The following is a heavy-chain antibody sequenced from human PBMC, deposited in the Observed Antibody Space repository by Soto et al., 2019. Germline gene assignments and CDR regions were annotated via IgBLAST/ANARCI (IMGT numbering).Heavy chain of an antibody. CDR3: VRWNGFGDF. V-gene: IGHV3-23*01. D-gene: IGHD1-1*01. CDR2: FSGGSGTT. CDR1: GFTFPNHG. J-gene: IGHJ4*02. Sequence: EVRLWESGGGLVQPGGSLRLSCVVSGFTFPNHGVTWVRQVPGKGLEWVCGFSGGSGTTHYVDRVRGRFTISRDDPRQTVYLQMNSLGADDTAVYYCVRWNGFGDFWGQGTLVTVSS.